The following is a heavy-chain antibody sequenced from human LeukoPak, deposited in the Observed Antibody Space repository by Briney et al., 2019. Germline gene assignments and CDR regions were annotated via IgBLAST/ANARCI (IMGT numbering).Heavy chain of an antibody. V-gene: IGHV3-30*18. Sequence: GGSLRLSCAASGFTFSSYGMHWVRQAPGKGLEWVAVISYDGSNKYYADSVKGRFTISRDNSKNTLYLQMNSLRAEDTAVYYCAKEFIAAAPWALFDPWGQGTLVTVSS. CDR2: ISYDGSNK. J-gene: IGHJ5*02. D-gene: IGHD6-13*01. CDR1: GFTFSSYG. CDR3: AKEFIAAAPWALFDP.